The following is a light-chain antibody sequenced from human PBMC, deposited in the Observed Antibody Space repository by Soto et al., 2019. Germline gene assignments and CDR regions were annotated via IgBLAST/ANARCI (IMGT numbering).Light chain of an antibody. V-gene: IGLV1-40*01. CDR1: SSNIGAGYD. J-gene: IGLJ3*02. CDR3: QSYDNNLSGGV. Sequence: QAVVTQPPSVSGAPGQRVTISCTGSSSNIGAGYDVHWYQQLPGRAPKLLIYGSSNRPSGVPDRISGSKSGTSASLAITGLQAEDEADYYCQSYDNNLSGGVFGGGTKLNVL. CDR2: GSS.